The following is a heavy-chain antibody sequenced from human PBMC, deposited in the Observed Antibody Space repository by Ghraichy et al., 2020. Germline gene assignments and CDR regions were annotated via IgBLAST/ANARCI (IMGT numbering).Heavy chain of an antibody. J-gene: IGHJ4*02. CDR1: GGTFSSYA. V-gene: IGHV1-69*04. CDR2: IIPILGIA. Sequence: SVKVSCKASGGTFSSYAISWVRQAPGQGLEWMGRIIPILGIANYAQKFQGRVTITADKSTSTAYMELSSLRSEDTAVYYCARENDSSGYVGYWGQGTLVTVSS. D-gene: IGHD3-22*01. CDR3: ARENDSSGYVGY.